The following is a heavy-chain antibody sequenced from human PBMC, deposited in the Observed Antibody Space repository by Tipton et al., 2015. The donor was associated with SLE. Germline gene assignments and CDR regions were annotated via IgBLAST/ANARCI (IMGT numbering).Heavy chain of an antibody. J-gene: IGHJ6*03. D-gene: IGHD1-26*01. Sequence: LRLSCSVSAGSTSSYYWSWIRQAPGKGLEWIGYSHYSGSTSYNSSLKSRVIISIDTSKNQVSLKLSSVTAADTAVYYCARVPGTLKKTYFYYYYMDVWGKGAMVTVSS. CDR1: AGSTSSYY. CDR2: SHYSGST. V-gene: IGHV4-59*01. CDR3: ARVPGTLKKTYFYYYYMDV.